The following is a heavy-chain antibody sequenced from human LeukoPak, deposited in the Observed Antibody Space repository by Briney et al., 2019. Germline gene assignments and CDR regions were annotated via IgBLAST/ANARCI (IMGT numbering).Heavy chain of an antibody. CDR2: IYQTGST. V-gene: IGHV4-38-2*01. D-gene: IGHD5-12*01. Sequence: SETQSLTCAVSGYSINRVNYWGWIRQPPGKGLEWIGSIYQTGSTYYNPSLKSRVTISDDTSKNQSSLELTSVTAADTAVYYCARVSPGYTGNDFCDYWGQGTLVSVSS. J-gene: IGHJ4*02. CDR3: ARVSPGYTGNDFCDY. CDR1: GYSINRVNY.